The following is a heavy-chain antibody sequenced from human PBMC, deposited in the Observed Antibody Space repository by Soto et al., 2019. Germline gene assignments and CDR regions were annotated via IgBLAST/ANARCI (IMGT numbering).Heavy chain of an antibody. CDR3: SRSLDY. J-gene: IGHJ4*02. Sequence: GWSLRLSCASSVFTFISYWMDWVRQAPGKGLEWVANINQDGSEKHYVDSVKGRFTISRDNAKNSLYLQMSSLTAEDSALYYCSRSLDYWGQGTRVTVSS. CDR1: VFTFISYW. CDR2: INQDGSEK. V-gene: IGHV3-7*01.